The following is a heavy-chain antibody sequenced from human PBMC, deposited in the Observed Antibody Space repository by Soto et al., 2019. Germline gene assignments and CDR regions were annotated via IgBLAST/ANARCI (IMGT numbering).Heavy chain of an antibody. CDR2: ISGNGGST. V-gene: IGHV3-23*01. Sequence: PGGSLRLSCAASGFTFSSYGMSWVRQAPGKGLEWVSVISGNGGSTYYADSVKGRFTISRDNSKKTLYLQMNSLRAEDTAVYYCAKEIPSTYSYDSSGAGIDCWGQGTLVTVSS. J-gene: IGHJ4*02. CDR3: AKEIPSTYSYDSSGAGIDC. D-gene: IGHD3-22*01. CDR1: GFTFSSYG.